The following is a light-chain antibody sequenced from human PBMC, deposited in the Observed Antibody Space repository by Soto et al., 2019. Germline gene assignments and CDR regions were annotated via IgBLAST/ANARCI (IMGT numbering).Light chain of an antibody. V-gene: IGLV2-8*01. CDR2: EVY. CDR3: SSYVGTNSYV. CDR1: SSDSGGYNY. Sequence: QSVLTQPPSASGSPRQSVTISCTGTSSDSGGYNYVSWYQHHPGKAPKLIIYEVYKRPSGVPGRFSGSKSGNTAALTVSGLQAEDVADYYCSSYVGTNSYVFGPGTKVTVL. J-gene: IGLJ1*01.